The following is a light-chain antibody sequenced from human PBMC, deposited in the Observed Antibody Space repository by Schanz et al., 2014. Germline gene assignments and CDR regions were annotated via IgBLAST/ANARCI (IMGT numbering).Light chain of an antibody. CDR2: GAF. J-gene: IGKJ2*01. V-gene: IGKV3-20*01. Sequence: EFVLTQSPGTLSLSPGERATLSCRASQSLSKNYLAWYQQKPGQAPRLLMYGAFIRAAGIPDRFTGGGSGTDFTLTISRLEPEDFAIYYRQQYGSSVMYTFGQGTKLEIK. CDR3: QQYGSSVMYT. CDR1: QSLSKNY.